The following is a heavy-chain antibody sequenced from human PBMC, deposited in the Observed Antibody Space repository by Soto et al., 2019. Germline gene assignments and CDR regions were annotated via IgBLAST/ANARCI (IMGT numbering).Heavy chain of an antibody. J-gene: IGHJ6*02. CDR2: IVVGSGNT. CDR1: GFTFTSCS. Sequence: SVKASCKAPGFTFTSCSVQWVRQARGQRLEWIGWIVVGSGNTNYAQKFQERVTITRDMSTSTAYMELSSLRSEDTAVYYCAATLDSSGYYDYYYYYGMDVWGQGTTVTVSS. CDR3: AATLDSSGYYDYYYYYGMDV. V-gene: IGHV1-58*01. D-gene: IGHD3-22*01.